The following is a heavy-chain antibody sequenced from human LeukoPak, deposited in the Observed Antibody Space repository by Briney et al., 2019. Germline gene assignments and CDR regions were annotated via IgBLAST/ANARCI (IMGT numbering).Heavy chain of an antibody. D-gene: IGHD2-21*02. CDR2: IYYSGST. Sequence: SQTLPITSTVAAGSISSHFWSWIRQPPGKGLEGIGYIYYSGSTNNNPSLKSRVTISVDTYKNQFSLNLSSVTAADTAVYYCARSNCGGDCYLPYYYMDVWGKGTTVTVSS. J-gene: IGHJ6*03. CDR1: AGSISSHF. CDR3: ARSNCGGDCYLPYYYMDV. V-gene: IGHV4-59*11.